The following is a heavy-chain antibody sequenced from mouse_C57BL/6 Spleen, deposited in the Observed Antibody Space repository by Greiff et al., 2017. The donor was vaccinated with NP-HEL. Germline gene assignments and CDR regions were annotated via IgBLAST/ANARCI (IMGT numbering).Heavy chain of an antibody. J-gene: IGHJ2*01. CDR3: ARTYYSNYGYFDY. CDR1: GYTFTSYW. CDR2: LPPNCGST. V-gene: IGHV1-64*01. D-gene: IGHD2-5*01. Sequence: VQLQQPGAELVKPGASVKLSCKASGYTFTSYWMHWVKQRPGQGLEWIGMLPPNCGSTNYNEKFKSKATLTVVKSSSPAYMQHSNLTSEDTAIYNGARTYYSNYGYFDYWGQGTTLTVST.